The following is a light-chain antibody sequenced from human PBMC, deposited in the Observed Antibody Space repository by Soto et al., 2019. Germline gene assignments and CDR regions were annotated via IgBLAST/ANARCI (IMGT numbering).Light chain of an antibody. CDR1: SSDFGGYNY. CDR3: SSYISSITPYV. CDR2: DVS. V-gene: IGLV2-14*01. Sequence: QSVLTQPASVSGSPGQSITISCTGTSSDFGGYNYVSWYQQHPGKAPKLIIYDVSNRPSGVSNRFSGSKSGNTASLTISGLQAEDEADYYCSSYISSITPYVFGTGTKVTVL. J-gene: IGLJ1*01.